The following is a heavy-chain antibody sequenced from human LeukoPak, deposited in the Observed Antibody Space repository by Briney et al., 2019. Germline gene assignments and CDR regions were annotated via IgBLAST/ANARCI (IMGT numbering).Heavy chain of an antibody. D-gene: IGHD2-15*01. CDR2: ISGSGGST. J-gene: IGHJ4*02. CDR3: ATQVGFRPY. V-gene: IGHV3-23*01. CDR1: RFTFSSYG. Sequence: AGGSLRLSCVASRFTFSSYGMHWVRQAPGKGLEWVSAISGSGGSTYYADSVKGRFTISRDNSKNTLYLQMNSLRAEDTAVYYCATQVGFRPYWGQGTLVTVSS.